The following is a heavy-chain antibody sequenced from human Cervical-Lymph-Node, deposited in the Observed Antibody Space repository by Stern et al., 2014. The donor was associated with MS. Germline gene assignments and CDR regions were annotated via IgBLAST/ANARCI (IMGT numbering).Heavy chain of an antibody. Sequence: QVQLQESGPGLVKPSETLSLTCTVSGASINSYYCSWIRQPPGKGLEWVGYIYYGGSTNHHPSLTSRVTISLDTSTNQFSLKLTSVTDADTAVYYCAAGQWLDLDYWGQGTLVTVSS. CDR1: GASINSYY. D-gene: IGHD6-19*01. CDR3: AAGQWLDLDY. V-gene: IGHV4-59*01. CDR2: IYYGGST. J-gene: IGHJ4*02.